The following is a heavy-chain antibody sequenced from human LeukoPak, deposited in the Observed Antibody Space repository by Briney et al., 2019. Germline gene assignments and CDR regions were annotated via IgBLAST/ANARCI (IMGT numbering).Heavy chain of an antibody. Sequence: SETLSLTCAVYGGSFSGYYWSWIRQPPGKGLEWIGEINHSGSTNYNPSLKSRVTISVDTSKNQFSLKLSSVTAAGTAVYYCARAEDIVVVPAATFDYWGQGTQVTVSS. CDR1: GGSFSGYY. CDR2: INHSGST. D-gene: IGHD2-2*01. V-gene: IGHV4-34*01. J-gene: IGHJ4*02. CDR3: ARAEDIVVVPAATFDY.